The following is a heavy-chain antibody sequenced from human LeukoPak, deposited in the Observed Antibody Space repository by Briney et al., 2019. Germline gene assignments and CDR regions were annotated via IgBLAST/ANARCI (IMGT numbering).Heavy chain of an antibody. V-gene: IGHV3-7*03. Sequence: GGSLRLSCAASGFTFSSYWMSWVRQAPGRGLEWVANIKQDGSEKYYVDSVKGRFTISRDNSKNTLYLQMNSLRAEDTAVYYCAKDPSYYGSGSYFDYRGQGTLVTVSS. D-gene: IGHD3-10*01. J-gene: IGHJ4*02. CDR1: GFTFSSYW. CDR3: AKDPSYYGSGSYFDY. CDR2: IKQDGSEK.